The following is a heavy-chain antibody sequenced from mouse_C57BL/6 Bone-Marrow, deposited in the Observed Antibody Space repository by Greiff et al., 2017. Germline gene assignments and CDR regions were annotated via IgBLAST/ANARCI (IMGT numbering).Heavy chain of an antibody. CDR1: GYTFTSYD. Sequence: QVQLQQSGPELVKPGASVKLSCKASGYTFTSYDINWVKQRPGQGLEWIGWIYPRDGSTKYNEKFKGKATLNVDTSSSTAYMELHSLISEDSAVYFCARDYGSSYWYFDVWGTGTTVTVSS. CDR2: IYPRDGST. V-gene: IGHV1-85*01. J-gene: IGHJ1*03. CDR3: ARDYGSSYWYFDV. D-gene: IGHD1-1*01.